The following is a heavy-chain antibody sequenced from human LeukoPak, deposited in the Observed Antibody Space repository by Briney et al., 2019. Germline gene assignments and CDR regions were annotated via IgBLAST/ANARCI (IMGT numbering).Heavy chain of an antibody. J-gene: IGHJ6*03. CDR1: GFTFSSYE. V-gene: IGHV3-43D*03. CDR2: ISWDGGST. CDR3: AREWGSGWYKRNYYYYYYMDV. Sequence: GGSLRLSCAASGFTFSSYEMNWVRQAPGKGLEWVSLISWDGGSTYYADSVKGRFTISRDNSKNSLYLQMNSLRAEDTALYYCAREWGSGWYKRNYYYYYYMDVWGKGTTVTVSS. D-gene: IGHD6-19*01.